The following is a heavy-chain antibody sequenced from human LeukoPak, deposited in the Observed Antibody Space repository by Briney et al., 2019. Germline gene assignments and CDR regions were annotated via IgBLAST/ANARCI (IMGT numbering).Heavy chain of an antibody. CDR1: GFTFDDYA. V-gene: IGHV3-9*01. CDR3: AKDGGPPGGSRLYYFDY. D-gene: IGHD1-26*01. J-gene: IGHJ4*02. CDR2: ISWNSGSI. Sequence: PGGSLRLSCAASGFTFDDYAMHWVRQAPGEGLEWVSGISWNSGSIGYADSVKGRFTISRDNAKNSLYLQMNSLRAEDTALYYCAKDGGPPGGSRLYYFDYWGQGTLVTVSS.